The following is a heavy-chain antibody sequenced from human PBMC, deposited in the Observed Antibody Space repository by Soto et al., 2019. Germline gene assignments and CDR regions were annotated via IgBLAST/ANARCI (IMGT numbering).Heavy chain of an antibody. Sequence: QVQLVQSGAEVKKPGSSVKVSCQASGGTFISYSTSWVRQAPGQGLEWMGGIIPMLGKANYAQEYQGRVTITADESTSTVYMEPRGLRSEDTAVYYCARVWSPYSYGTTFDYWGQGTQVTVSS. D-gene: IGHD5-18*01. V-gene: IGHV1-69*11. CDR2: IIPMLGKA. CDR1: GGTFISYS. CDR3: ARVWSPYSYGTTFDY. J-gene: IGHJ4*02.